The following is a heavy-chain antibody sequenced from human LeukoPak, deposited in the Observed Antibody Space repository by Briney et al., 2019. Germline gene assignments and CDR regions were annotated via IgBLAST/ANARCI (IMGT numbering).Heavy chain of an antibody. CDR3: ANSLYCGGDCYPYYYYYYMDV. J-gene: IGHJ6*03. CDR1: GFVFGTYA. V-gene: IGHV3-23*01. CDR2: ISGSGGST. Sequence: GGSLRLSCAASGFVFGTYAMSWVRQAPGKGLEWVSSISGSGGSTYYADSVMGRFTISRDNSKNTLYLQMNSLRAEDTAVYYCANSLYCGGDCYPYYYYYYMDVWGKGTTVTVSS. D-gene: IGHD2-21*02.